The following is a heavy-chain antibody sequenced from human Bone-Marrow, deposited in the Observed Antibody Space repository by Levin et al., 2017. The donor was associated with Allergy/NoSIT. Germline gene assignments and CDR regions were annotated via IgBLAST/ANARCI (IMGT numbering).Heavy chain of an antibody. CDR3: AREDGSTVDA. D-gene: IGHD5-24*01. CDR2: IYYSGST. J-gene: IGHJ5*01. CDR1: GGSISSGGYH. Sequence: PSQTLSLTCTVSGGSISSGGYHWSWIRQHAGKGLEWIGYIYYSGSTYYNPSFKSRAMISLDTSKNQFSLKVTSSTAAAAAVYCCAREDGSTVDAWGQGTLVTVSS. V-gene: IGHV4-31*03.